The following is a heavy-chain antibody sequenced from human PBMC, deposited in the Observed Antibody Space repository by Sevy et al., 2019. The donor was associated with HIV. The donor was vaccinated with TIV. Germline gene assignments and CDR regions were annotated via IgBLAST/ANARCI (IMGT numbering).Heavy chain of an antibody. CDR1: GFTFSNAW. CDR2: IKSKTDGGTT. CDR3: TTDLSSDYVSGYYYYGMDV. V-gene: IGHV3-15*01. Sequence: GGSLRLSCAASGFTFSNAWMSWVRQAPGKGLEWVGRIKSKTDGGTTDYAAPVKGRFTISRDDSKNTLYLQMNSLKTEDTAVYYCTTDLSSDYVSGYYYYGMDVWGQGTTVTVSS. D-gene: IGHD5-12*01. J-gene: IGHJ6*02.